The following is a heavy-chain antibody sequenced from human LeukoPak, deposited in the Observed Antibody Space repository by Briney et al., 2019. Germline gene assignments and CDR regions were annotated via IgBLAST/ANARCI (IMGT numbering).Heavy chain of an antibody. CDR2: IYYSGST. CDR1: GYSITSGYY. J-gene: IGHJ3*01. Sequence: SETLSLTWSVSGYSITSGYYWGWIRQPPGKGLEWIGNIYYSGSTYYNPSLKSRVTISLDTSKNQFSLKLSSVTAADTAVYYCARPDDGAFDFWGQGTMVTVST. V-gene: IGHV4-38-2*01. CDR3: ARPDDGAFDF. D-gene: IGHD5-24*01.